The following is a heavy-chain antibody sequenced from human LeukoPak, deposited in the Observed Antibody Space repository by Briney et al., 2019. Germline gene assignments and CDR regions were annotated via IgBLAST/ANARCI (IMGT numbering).Heavy chain of an antibody. Sequence: GGSLRLSCAASGFTFSSYWMSWVRQAPGKGLEWVSAISGSGGSTYYADSVKGRFTISRDNSKNTLYLQMNSLRAEDTAVYYCAKAGDATIFGVVNSNWGQGTLVTVSS. J-gene: IGHJ4*02. V-gene: IGHV3-23*01. D-gene: IGHD3-3*01. CDR3: AKAGDATIFGVVNSN. CDR1: GFTFSSYW. CDR2: ISGSGGST.